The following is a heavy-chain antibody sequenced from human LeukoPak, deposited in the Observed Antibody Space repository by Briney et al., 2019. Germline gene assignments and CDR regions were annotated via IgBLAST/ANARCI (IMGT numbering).Heavy chain of an antibody. CDR3: TTGYCSRTSCYYFDY. J-gene: IGHJ4*02. CDR2: IKGKTDGGTT. D-gene: IGHD2-2*01. V-gene: IGHV3-15*01. Sequence: GGSLRLSCAASGFTFSNAWMSWVRQAPGKGLEGVGRIKGKTDGGTTDYAAPVKGRFTISRDDSKNTLYLQMNSLKTEDTAVYYCTTGYCSRTSCYYFDYWGQGTLVTVSS. CDR1: GFTFSNAW.